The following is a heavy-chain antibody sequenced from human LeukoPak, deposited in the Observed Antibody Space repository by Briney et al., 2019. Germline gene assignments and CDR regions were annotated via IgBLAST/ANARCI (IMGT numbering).Heavy chain of an antibody. V-gene: IGHV1-69*05. CDR3: ARVDYYGSESYWHTKWFDP. CDR1: GGTFNSHV. Sequence: AASVKVSCKASGGTFNSHVISWVRQAPGQGLEWMGGIIPVFGTGNYAQKFQGRVTITTDESTATAYMEMSSLRSEDTAVYYCARVDYYGSESYWHTKWFDPWGQGTLVTVSS. D-gene: IGHD3-10*01. CDR2: IIPVFGTG. J-gene: IGHJ5*02.